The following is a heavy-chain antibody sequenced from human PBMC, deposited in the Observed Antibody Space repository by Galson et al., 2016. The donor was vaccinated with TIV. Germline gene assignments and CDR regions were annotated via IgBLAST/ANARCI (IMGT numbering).Heavy chain of an antibody. J-gene: IGHJ3*02. CDR1: GDSVPSDSAA. CDR3: TRAAGKNGASCHATCETFDI. CDR2: TYYRSRWYY. D-gene: IGHD3-10*01. Sequence: CAISGDSVPSDSAAWNWVRQSPSRGLEWLGRTYYRSRWYYDYKVSVKSRITINPDTSKNQFSLQLNSVTPEDTAVYYCTRAAGKNGASCHATCETFDIWGQGTMVTVSS. V-gene: IGHV6-1*01.